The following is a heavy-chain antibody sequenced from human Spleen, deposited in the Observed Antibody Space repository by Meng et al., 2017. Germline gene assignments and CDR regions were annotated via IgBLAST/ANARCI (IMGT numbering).Heavy chain of an antibody. CDR1: GASITTSSSNW. CDR2: IYHSGST. D-gene: IGHD7-27*01. J-gene: IGHJ4*02. Sequence: QVQPQESGPGLVKPSGTLSLTCAVSGASITTSSSNWWSWVRQPPDKGLEWIGEIYHSGSTNYNPSLKSRVTISVDKSKNQFSLKLSSVTAADTAVYYCARGLGGLLDYWGQGTLVTVSS. CDR3: ARGLGGLLDY. V-gene: IGHV4-4*02.